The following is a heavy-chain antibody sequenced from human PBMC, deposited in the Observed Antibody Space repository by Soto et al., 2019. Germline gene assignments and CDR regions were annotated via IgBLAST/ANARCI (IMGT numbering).Heavy chain of an antibody. CDR3: ARVGLYDFWSGYSRAAFDI. D-gene: IGHD3-3*01. J-gene: IGHJ3*02. Sequence: ASVKVSCKASGYTFTSYAMHWVRQAPGQRLAWMGWINAVNGNTKYSQKFQGRVTITRDTSASTAYMDVSSLRSEDTAVYYCARVGLYDFWSGYSRAAFDIWGQGTMVTVSS. CDR1: GYTFTSYA. V-gene: IGHV1-3*01. CDR2: INAVNGNT.